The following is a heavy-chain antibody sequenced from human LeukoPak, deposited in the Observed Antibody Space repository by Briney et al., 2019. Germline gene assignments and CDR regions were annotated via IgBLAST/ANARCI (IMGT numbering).Heavy chain of an antibody. D-gene: IGHD1-7*01. V-gene: IGHV3-30-3*01. CDR1: GFTSSSYD. Sequence: PGGSLRLSCAASGFTSSSYDTHWVRQAPGKGLEWVAVISYDGTTEYCADSVKGRFTISRDNSKNTLYLQMNSLRAEDTAVYYCAKGPGTTSLDYWGQGTLVTVSS. CDR2: ISYDGTTE. CDR3: AKGPGTTSLDY. J-gene: IGHJ4*02.